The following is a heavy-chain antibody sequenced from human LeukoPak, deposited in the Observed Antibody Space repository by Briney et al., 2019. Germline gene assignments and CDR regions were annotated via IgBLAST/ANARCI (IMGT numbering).Heavy chain of an antibody. CDR3: ARGGELLGGRYFDY. V-gene: IGHV4-34*01. J-gene: IGHJ4*02. CDR1: GGSFSGYY. CDR2: INHSGST. D-gene: IGHD1-26*01. Sequence: SKTLSLTCAVYGGSFSGYYWSWIRQPPGKGLEWIGEINHSGSTNYNPSLKSRVTISVDTSKNQFSLKLSSVTAADTAVYYCARGGELLGGRYFDYWGQGTLVTVSS.